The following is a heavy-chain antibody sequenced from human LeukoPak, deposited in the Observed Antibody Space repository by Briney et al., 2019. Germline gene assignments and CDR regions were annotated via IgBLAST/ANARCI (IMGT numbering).Heavy chain of an antibody. Sequence: GRSLRLSCAASGLTFSNYGMHWVRQAPGKGLEWVAVISYDGSIKYYADSVKGRFTISRDNSKNTLYLQMNSLRAEDTAVYYCAREGRDSSGWYDDLPLLGYYYYMDVWGKGTTVTVSS. J-gene: IGHJ6*03. CDR3: AREGRDSSGWYDDLPLLGYYYYMDV. CDR1: GLTFSNYG. CDR2: ISYDGSIK. D-gene: IGHD6-19*01. V-gene: IGHV3-30*03.